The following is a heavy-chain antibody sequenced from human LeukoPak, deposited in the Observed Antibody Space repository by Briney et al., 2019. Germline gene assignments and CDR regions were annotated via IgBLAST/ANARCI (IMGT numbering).Heavy chain of an antibody. CDR3: ASLGGGAGDY. D-gene: IGHD3-16*01. Sequence: GGSLRLSCPASGFTFRSYWMTWVRQAPGKGLEWVANIKQDGSEKYYVDSVKGRFTISRDNAKNSLHLQMNSLRAEDTAVYYCASLGGGAGDYWGQGTLVTVSS. CDR2: IKQDGSEK. J-gene: IGHJ4*02. CDR1: GFTFRSYW. V-gene: IGHV3-7*03.